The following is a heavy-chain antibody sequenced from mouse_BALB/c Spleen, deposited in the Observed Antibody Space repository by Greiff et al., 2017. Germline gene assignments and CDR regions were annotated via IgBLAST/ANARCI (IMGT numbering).Heavy chain of an antibody. CDR2: ISNGGGST. CDR1: GFTFSSYT. Sequence: EVQLQESGGGLVQPGGSLKLSCAASGFTFSSYTMSWVRQTPGKRLEWVAYISNGGGSTYYPDTVKGRFTISRDNAKNTLYLQMSSLKSEDTAMYYCARHGRYYYAMDYWGQGTSVTVSS. V-gene: IGHV5-12-2*01. CDR3: ARHGRYYYAMDY. J-gene: IGHJ4*01.